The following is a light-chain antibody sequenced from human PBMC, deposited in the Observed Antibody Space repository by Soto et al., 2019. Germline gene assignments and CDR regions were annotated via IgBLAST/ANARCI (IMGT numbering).Light chain of an antibody. CDR1: SSDVGGYNY. Sequence: QSALTQPRSVSGSPGQSVTISCTGTSSDVGGYNYVSWYQQHPGKAAKLMIYDVSKRPSGVPDRFSGSKSGNTASLTISGLQAEDEADYYCSSCTSSNTLLYVFGTGTKLTVL. CDR3: SSCTSSNTLLYV. CDR2: DVS. J-gene: IGLJ1*01. V-gene: IGLV2-11*01.